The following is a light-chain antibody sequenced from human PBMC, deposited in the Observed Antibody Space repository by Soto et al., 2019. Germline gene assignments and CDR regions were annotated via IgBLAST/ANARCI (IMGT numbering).Light chain of an antibody. J-gene: IGKJ3*01. V-gene: IGKV3-11*01. Sequence: EIVLTQSPATLSLSPGERATLSCRASQSVSSYLAWYQQKPGQAPRLLIFDASHRATGIPARFSGSGSGTDLTLTISSLEPEDFAVYYCQQRSKWPLTFGPGTKVDI. CDR2: DAS. CDR1: QSVSSY. CDR3: QQRSKWPLT.